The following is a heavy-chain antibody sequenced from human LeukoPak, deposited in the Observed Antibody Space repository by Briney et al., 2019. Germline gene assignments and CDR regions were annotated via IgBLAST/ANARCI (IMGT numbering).Heavy chain of an antibody. Sequence: PGGSLRLSCAASGFTFSSYSMNWVRQAPGKGLEWVSSISSSSSYIYYADSVKGRFTISRDNAKNSLYLQMNSLRAEDTAVYYCARDLAVTMVRGVIPYWGQGTLVTVSS. J-gene: IGHJ4*02. CDR1: GFTFSSYS. CDR3: ARDLAVTMVRGVIPY. D-gene: IGHD3-10*01. CDR2: ISSSSSYI. V-gene: IGHV3-21*01.